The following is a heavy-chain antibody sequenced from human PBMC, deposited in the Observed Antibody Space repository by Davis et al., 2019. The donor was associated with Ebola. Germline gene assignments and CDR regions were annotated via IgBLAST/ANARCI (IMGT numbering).Heavy chain of an antibody. CDR2: ISLGSTYI. D-gene: IGHD2-15*01. J-gene: IGHJ5*02. CDR1: GFAPRSFS. Sequence: GESLKISCEASGFAPRSFSMSWVRQVPGKGLEWVASISLGSTYIYYAKSVEGRFIASRDNDKNSLYLQMNNLGVDDTAFYYCARQSSARGWYDPWGQGTLVTVSS. V-gene: IGHV3-21*01. CDR3: ARQSSARGWYDP.